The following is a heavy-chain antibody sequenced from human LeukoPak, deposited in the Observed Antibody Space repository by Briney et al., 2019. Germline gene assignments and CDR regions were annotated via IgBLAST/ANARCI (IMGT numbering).Heavy chain of an antibody. V-gene: IGHV4-4*07. Sequence: SETLSLTCTVSGGSISSYYWSWIRQPAGKGLEWIGRIYTSGSTNYNPSLKSRVTISVDTSKNQFSLKLSSVTAADTAVYYCARVGPRAWIRHSSGWYWDYWGQGTLVTVSS. CDR3: ARVGPRAWIRHSSGWYWDY. D-gene: IGHD6-19*01. CDR1: GGSISSYY. CDR2: IYTSGST. J-gene: IGHJ4*02.